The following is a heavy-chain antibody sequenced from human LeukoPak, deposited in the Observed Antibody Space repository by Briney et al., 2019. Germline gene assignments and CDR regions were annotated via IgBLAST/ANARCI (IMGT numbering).Heavy chain of an antibody. D-gene: IGHD2-2*01. CDR1: GGSISSYY. Sequence: SETLSLTCTVSGGSISSYYWSWIRQPPGKGLEWIVYIYTSGSTNYNPSLKSRVTISVDTSKNQFSLKLSSVTAADTAVYYCARYTSHPTGYYFDYWGQGTLVTVSS. CDR3: ARYTSHPTGYYFDY. CDR2: IYTSGST. J-gene: IGHJ4*02. V-gene: IGHV4-4*09.